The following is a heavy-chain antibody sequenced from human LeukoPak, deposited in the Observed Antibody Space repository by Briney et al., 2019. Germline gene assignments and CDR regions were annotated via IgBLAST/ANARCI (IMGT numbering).Heavy chain of an antibody. V-gene: IGHV4-59*08. Sequence: SETLSLTCTVSGGSISGYYWSWIRQPPGKGLEWIGYIYYSGSTNYNPSLKSRVTISVDTSKNQFSLKLSSVTAADTAVYYCARHTGGWGSFDYWGQGTLVTVSS. J-gene: IGHJ4*02. CDR2: IYYSGST. CDR3: ARHTGGWGSFDY. D-gene: IGHD7-27*01. CDR1: GGSISGYY.